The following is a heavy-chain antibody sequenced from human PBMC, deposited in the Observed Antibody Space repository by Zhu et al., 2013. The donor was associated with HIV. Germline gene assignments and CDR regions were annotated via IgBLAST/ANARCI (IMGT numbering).Heavy chain of an antibody. J-gene: IGHJ4*02. CDR2: IIPIFGTA. Sequence: QVQLVQSGAEVKKPGSSVKVSCKASGGTFSSYAISWVRQAPGQGLEWMGGIIPIFGTANYAQKFQGRVTITADESTSTAYMELSSLRSEDTAVYYCARYRFIAAAGTWEYYFDYWGQGTLVTVSS. D-gene: IGHD6-13*01. V-gene: IGHV1-69*01. CDR1: GGTFSSYA. CDR3: ARYRFIAAAGTWEYYFDY.